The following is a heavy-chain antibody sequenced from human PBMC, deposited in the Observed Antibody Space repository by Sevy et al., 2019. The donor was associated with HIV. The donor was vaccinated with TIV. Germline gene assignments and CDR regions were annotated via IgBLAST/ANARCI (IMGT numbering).Heavy chain of an antibody. Sequence: GGSLRLSCAASRFTFSSYGMHWVRQAPGKGLEWVAFIRYDGSNKYYADSVKGRFTISRDNSKNTLYLQMNSLRAEDTAVYYCAKDSVVVAAFDYWGHGTLVTVSS. J-gene: IGHJ4*01. CDR2: IRYDGSNK. D-gene: IGHD2-15*01. V-gene: IGHV3-30*02. CDR3: AKDSVVVAAFDY. CDR1: RFTFSSYG.